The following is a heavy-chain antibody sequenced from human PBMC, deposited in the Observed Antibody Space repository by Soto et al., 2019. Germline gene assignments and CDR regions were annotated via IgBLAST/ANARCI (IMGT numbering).Heavy chain of an antibody. V-gene: IGHV1-18*04. J-gene: IGHJ4*02. CDR1: GYSFTSFG. D-gene: IGHD5-18*01. Sequence: QVQLVQSGAEVKKPGASVKVSCKASGYSFTSFGITWVRQAPGQGLEWMGWISAYNGNTNYAQNLQGRVIMTTDRSANTVYMELRSLTSDDTAVYYCARARGDTAIVTFKFWGKGTLVIVSS. CDR3: ARARGDTAIVTFKF. CDR2: ISAYNGNT.